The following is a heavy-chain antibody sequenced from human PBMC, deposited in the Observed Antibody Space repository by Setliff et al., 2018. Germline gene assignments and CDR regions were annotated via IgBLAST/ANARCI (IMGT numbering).Heavy chain of an antibody. D-gene: IGHD2-15*01. CDR3: ARDEVNCSGSKCYSGFDS. J-gene: IGHJ4*02. CDR1: GFTFSSHW. CDR2: INHDGSEK. V-gene: IGHV3-7*01. Sequence: GGSLRLSCAASGFTFSSHWMAWVRQAPGKGLEWVANINHDGSEKYSADSVRGRFTVSRDNARNSLYLQMNNLRAEDTAVYYCARDEVNCSGSKCYSGFDSWGQGTLVTVSS.